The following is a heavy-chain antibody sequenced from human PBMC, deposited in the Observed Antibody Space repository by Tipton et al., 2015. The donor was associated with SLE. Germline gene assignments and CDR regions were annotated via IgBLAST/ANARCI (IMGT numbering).Heavy chain of an antibody. CDR2: IKEDGSEK. D-gene: IGHD6-19*01. V-gene: IGHV3-7*05. CDR1: GFSFSNYW. Sequence: SLRLSCAASGFSFSNYWMTWVRPAPGKGLEWVANIKEDGSEKYYVDSVKGRFTISRDNAKTSLYLQMNNLRAKDPAVYYCATGYSSAYWGQGTLVTVSS. J-gene: IGHJ4*02. CDR3: ATGYSSAY.